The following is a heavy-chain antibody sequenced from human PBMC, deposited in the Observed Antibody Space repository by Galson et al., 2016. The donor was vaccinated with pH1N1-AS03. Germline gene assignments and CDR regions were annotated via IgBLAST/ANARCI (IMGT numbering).Heavy chain of an antibody. CDR2: IRYDGSHK. CDR1: GFTFSSYG. Sequence: SLRLSCAASGFTFSSYGMHWVRQAPGKGLEWVAVIRYDGSHKYYADSVKGRFTISRDNSDNTVFLQVNYLKPDDAAVYYCAKEGPVGASPNWYLDLWGRGTLVTVSP. J-gene: IGHJ2*01. V-gene: IGHV3-30*02. D-gene: IGHD1-26*01. CDR3: AKEGPVGASPNWYLDL.